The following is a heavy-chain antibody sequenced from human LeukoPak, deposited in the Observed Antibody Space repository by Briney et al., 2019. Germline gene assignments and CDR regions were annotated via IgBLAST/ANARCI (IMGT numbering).Heavy chain of an antibody. Sequence: ASVKVSCKASGYTFTSYGISWVRQAPGQGLEWMGWISACNGNTNYAQKLRGRVTMTTDTSTSTAYMELRSLRSDDTAIYYCARRMWDAFDIWGQGTMVTVSS. CDR1: GYTFTSYG. CDR2: ISACNGNT. V-gene: IGHV1-18*01. J-gene: IGHJ3*02. CDR3: ARRMWDAFDI. D-gene: IGHD2-15*01.